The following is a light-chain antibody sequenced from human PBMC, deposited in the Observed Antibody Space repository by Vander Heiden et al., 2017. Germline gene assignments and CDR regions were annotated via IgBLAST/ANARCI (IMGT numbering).Light chain of an antibody. J-gene: IGLJ3*02. V-gene: IGLV2-11*01. CDR1: SSDVGGFNH. CDR3: CSYAGTNTWL. CDR2: DVN. Sequence: QSALTQPRSVSGSPGQSVTISCTGTSSDVGGFNHVSWYQQHPGKAPKVMIYDVNKRPSGVPYRFSGSKSGNTASLTISGLQAEDEAGYYCCSYAGTNTWLFGGGTKLTVL.